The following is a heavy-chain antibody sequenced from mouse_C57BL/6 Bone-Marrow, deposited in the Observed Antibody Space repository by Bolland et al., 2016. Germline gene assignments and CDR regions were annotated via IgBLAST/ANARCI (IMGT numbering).Heavy chain of an antibody. CDR2: SSTI. V-gene: IGHV4-1*01. J-gene: IGHJ3*01. Sequence: SSTINYAPSLKDKFIISRDNAKNTLYLQMSKVRSEDTALYYCARRKFPDYWGQGTLV. CDR3: ARRKFPDY.